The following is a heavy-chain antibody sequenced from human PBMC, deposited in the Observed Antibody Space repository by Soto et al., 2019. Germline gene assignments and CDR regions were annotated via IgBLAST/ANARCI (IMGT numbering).Heavy chain of an antibody. CDR1: GGPFSGVY. V-gene: IGHV4-34*01. D-gene: IGHD2-21*01. CDR3: ARDAFCGSGTCRVGHWFDP. CDR2: VNHRGSA. J-gene: IGHJ5*02. Sequence: SGTLPLTCAVSGGPFSGVYWSWIRQPPGKGLEWIGGVNHRGSANYNPSLESRVTMSVDTSKNQFSLKLTSVTAADSAVYYCARDAFCGSGTCRVGHWFDPWGQGTLVTVSS.